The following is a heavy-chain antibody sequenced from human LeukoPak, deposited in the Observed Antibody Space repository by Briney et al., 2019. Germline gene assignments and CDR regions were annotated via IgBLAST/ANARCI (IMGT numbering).Heavy chain of an antibody. V-gene: IGHV1-2*02. CDR2: INPNSGGT. CDR1: GYTFTGYY. D-gene: IGHD2-2*01. J-gene: IGHJ6*03. Sequence: GASVKVSCKASGYTFTGYYMHWVRQAPGQGLEWMGWINPNSGGTNYAQKFQGRVTMTRDTSISTAYMELSRLRSDDTAVYYCARGYCSSTSCPDYYYYYYMDVWGKGTTVTISS. CDR3: ARGYCSSTSCPDYYYYYYMDV.